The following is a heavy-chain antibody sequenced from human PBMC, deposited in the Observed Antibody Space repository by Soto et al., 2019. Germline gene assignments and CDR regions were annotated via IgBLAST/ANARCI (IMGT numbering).Heavy chain of an antibody. V-gene: IGHV1-8*01. CDR3: ARGREYYYDSSGYYPNWFAP. CDR2: MNPNSGNT. D-gene: IGHD3-22*01. J-gene: IGHJ5*02. CDR1: GYTFTSYD. Sequence: ASVKVSCKASGYTFTSYDINWVRQATGQGLEWMGWMNPNSGNTGYAQKFQGRVTMTRNTSISTAYMELSSLRSEDTAVYYCARGREYYYDSSGYYPNWFAPWGQGTLVTVSS.